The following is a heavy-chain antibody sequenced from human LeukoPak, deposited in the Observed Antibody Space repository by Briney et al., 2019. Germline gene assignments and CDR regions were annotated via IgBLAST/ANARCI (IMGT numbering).Heavy chain of an antibody. CDR1: GYTFTNYA. J-gene: IGHJ5*02. Sequence: ASVKVSCKASGYTFTNYAFTWVRQAPGQGLEWMGWISAYNGNTNYAQKLQGRVTMTTDTSTSTAYMELRSLRSDDTAVYYCARGLEWLTRRHTWFDPWGQGTLVTVSS. CDR2: ISAYNGNT. D-gene: IGHD3-3*01. CDR3: ARGLEWLTRRHTWFDP. V-gene: IGHV1-18*01.